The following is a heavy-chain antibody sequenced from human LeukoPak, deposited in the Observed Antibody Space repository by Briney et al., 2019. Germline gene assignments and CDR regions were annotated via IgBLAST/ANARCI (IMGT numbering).Heavy chain of an antibody. CDR3: ARAITMVRGVIRGLDY. CDR2: ISSSSSYI. Sequence: GGSLRLSCAASGFTFSSYSMNWVRQAPGKGLEWVSPISSSSSYIYYADSVKGRFTISRDNAKNSLYLQMNSLRAEDTAVYYCARAITMVRGVIRGLDYWGQGTLVTVSS. D-gene: IGHD3-10*01. CDR1: GFTFSSYS. J-gene: IGHJ4*02. V-gene: IGHV3-21*01.